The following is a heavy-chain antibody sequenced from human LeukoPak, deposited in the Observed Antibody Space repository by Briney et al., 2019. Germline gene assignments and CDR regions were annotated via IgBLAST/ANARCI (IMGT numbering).Heavy chain of an antibody. CDR3: SKSQVFIAAAGVFDY. V-gene: IGHV3-23*01. CDR2: ISGSGGST. D-gene: IGHD6-13*01. J-gene: IGHJ4*02. CDR1: GFTFSSYA. Sequence: PGGSLRLSCAASGFTFSSYAMSWVRQAPGKGLEWVSAISGSGGSTYYADSVKGRFTISRDNSKNTLYLQMNSLRAEDTAVYYCSKSQVFIAAAGVFDYWGQGTLVTVSS.